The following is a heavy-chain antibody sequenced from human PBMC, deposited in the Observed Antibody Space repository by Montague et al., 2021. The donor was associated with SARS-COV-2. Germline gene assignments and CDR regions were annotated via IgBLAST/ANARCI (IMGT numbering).Heavy chain of an antibody. V-gene: IGHV4-4*02. CDR2: ICQAVGT. Sequence: SETLSLTCAVSGASISSDNWWNWVRQSPGKGLEGIGEICQAVGTNYNPSLKSRVTIAVDNFSNQVSLKMTSVTAADTAIYYCARVVRGCSGHSCYFDPWGQGTLVTVSS. CDR1: GASISSDNW. J-gene: IGHJ5*02. CDR3: ARVVRGCSGHSCYFDP. D-gene: IGHD2-2*01.